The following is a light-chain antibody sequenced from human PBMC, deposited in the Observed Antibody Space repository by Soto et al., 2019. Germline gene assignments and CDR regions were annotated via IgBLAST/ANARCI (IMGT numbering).Light chain of an antibody. CDR3: QQYGRTSWT. CDR1: QSVSTNF. J-gene: IGKJ1*01. CDR2: GAS. Sequence: EIVLTQSPGTLSLSPGEGATLSCRASQSVSTNFFAWYQQKPGQALRLLIYGASTRATGIPDRFSGSGSGTDFTLTISRLEPEDFAVYYCQQYGRTSWTFGQGTKV. V-gene: IGKV3-20*01.